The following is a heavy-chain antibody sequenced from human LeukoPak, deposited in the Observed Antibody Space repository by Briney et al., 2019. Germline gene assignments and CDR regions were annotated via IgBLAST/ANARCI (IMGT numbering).Heavy chain of an antibody. V-gene: IGHV3-23*01. J-gene: IGHJ4*02. CDR3: AKETSYTFGRTGGLY. D-gene: IGHD2-8*02. CDR2: ISGSGGST. Sequence: PGGSLRLSCAAYGFTFSSYAMSWVRQAPGKGLEWVSAISGSGGSTDYADSVKGRFTISRDNSKNTLYLQMNSLRAEDTAVYYCAKETSYTFGRTGGLYWGQGTLVTVSS. CDR1: GFTFSSYA.